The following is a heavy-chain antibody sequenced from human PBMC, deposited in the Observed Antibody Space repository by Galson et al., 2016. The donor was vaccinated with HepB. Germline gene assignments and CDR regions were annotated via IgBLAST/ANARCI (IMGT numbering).Heavy chain of an antibody. CDR1: GFSFSTYY. CDR2: ISNSGVNT. CDR3: ARDRTARAAVDL. Sequence: SLRLSCAASGFSFSTYYMSWVRQAPGRGLEWVAYISNSGVNTHYAGSANGRFSISRDNAKNSLFLQMNSLRAEDTAVYYCARDRTARAAVDLWGQGTLVTVSS. V-gene: IGHV3-11*06. D-gene: IGHD6-25*01. J-gene: IGHJ5*02.